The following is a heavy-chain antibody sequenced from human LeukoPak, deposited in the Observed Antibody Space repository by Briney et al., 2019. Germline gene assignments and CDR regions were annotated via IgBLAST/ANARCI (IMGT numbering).Heavy chain of an antibody. CDR3: ARESYDWSGHFPRDFDY. D-gene: IGHD3-3*01. Sequence: GGSLRLSCAASGFTVSIHGINWVRQAPGKGLEWVASVSIRSTYTHFADSVKGRFTIYRDDADESLFLHMNGLRVEDTAVYYCARESYDWSGHFPRDFDYWGQGTLVTVSS. CDR2: VSIRSTYT. J-gene: IGHJ4*02. CDR1: GFTVSIHG. V-gene: IGHV3-21*01.